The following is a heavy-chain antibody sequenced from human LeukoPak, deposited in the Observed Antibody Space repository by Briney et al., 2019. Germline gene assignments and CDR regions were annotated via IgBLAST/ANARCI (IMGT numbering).Heavy chain of an antibody. V-gene: IGHV5-51*01. J-gene: IGHJ4*02. Sequence: GESLKISGAACGYSFFSRWICWVRQMPGKGLEWMGIIYPGDSDTRYSPSFQGQVTISADKSIRTAYLQWSSLKASDTAMYYCARTSSSPRDGTYFDYWGQGTLVTVSS. CDR1: GYSFFSRW. CDR3: ARTSSSPRDGTYFDY. CDR2: IYPGDSDT. D-gene: IGHD5-24*01.